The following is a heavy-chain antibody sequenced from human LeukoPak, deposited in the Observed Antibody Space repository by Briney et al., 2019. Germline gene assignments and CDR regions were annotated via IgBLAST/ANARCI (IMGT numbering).Heavy chain of an antibody. CDR3: AKGHCRSTSCHVRN. CDR2: ISWNSGSI. D-gene: IGHD2-2*01. J-gene: IGHJ4*02. CDR1: GFTFDDYA. V-gene: IGHV3-9*01. Sequence: GRSLRLSCAASGFTFDDYAMHWVRQAPGKGLEWVSGISWNSGSIGYADSVKGRFTISRDNAKNSLYLQMNSLKPEDTALYYCAKGHCRSTSCHVRNWGQGTLVTVSS.